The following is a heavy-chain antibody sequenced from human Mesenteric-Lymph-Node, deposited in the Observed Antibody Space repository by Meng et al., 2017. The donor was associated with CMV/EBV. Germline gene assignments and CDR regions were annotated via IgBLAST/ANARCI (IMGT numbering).Heavy chain of an antibody. CDR3: ARDPGEYYFDY. D-gene: IGHD1-14*01. J-gene: IGHJ4*02. CDR2: FYGGGGT. CDR1: GITVNTNS. Sequence: GESLKISCAASGITVNTNSMIWVRQAPGEGLDWVSVFYGGGGTHYADSVKGRFTVSRDNSKNTLYLQMNSLRAEDTAVYYCARDPGEYYFDYWGQGTLVTVSS. V-gene: IGHV3-66*02.